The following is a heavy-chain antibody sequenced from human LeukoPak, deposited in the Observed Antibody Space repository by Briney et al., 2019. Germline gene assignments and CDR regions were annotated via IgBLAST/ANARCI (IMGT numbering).Heavy chain of an antibody. D-gene: IGHD3-22*01. CDR3: VRVYNYYDTSGYYLGNYFDH. Sequence: GASVKVSCKASGYTFTSYGISWVRQAPGQGLEWMGWISVYNGNTNNAQKLQGRVTMTTDTSTSTAYMELRSLRFDDTAVYYCVRVYNYYDTSGYYLGNYFDHWGRGTLVTVSS. V-gene: IGHV1-18*01. CDR2: ISVYNGNT. CDR1: GYTFTSYG. J-gene: IGHJ4*02.